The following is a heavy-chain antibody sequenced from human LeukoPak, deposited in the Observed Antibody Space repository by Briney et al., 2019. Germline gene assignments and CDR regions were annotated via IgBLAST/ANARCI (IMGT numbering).Heavy chain of an antibody. CDR1: GLRFTTYS. J-gene: IGHJ4*02. V-gene: IGHV3-21*01. CDR2: ISSSNSFI. D-gene: IGHD2-15*01. CDR3: ARDGGSLKYFDY. Sequence: GGPLRLSCAPSGLRFTTYSMNWVRQAPAKGLEWVSSISSSNSFIYYADSLKGRFTIDRDNTKNSLYLQMNSLRAEDTAVYYCARDGGSLKYFDYWGQGTLVTVSS.